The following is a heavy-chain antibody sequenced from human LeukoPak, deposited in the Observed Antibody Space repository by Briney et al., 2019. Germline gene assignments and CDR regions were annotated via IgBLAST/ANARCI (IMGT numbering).Heavy chain of an antibody. Sequence: GGSLRLSCAASGFSFSTYWMSWVRQTPEKGLEWVSYISSSGSTIYYADSVKGRFTISRDNSKNTLYLQMNSLRAEDTAVYYCAKDFNLWFGDPVDVWGQGTTVTVSS. CDR1: GFSFSTYW. V-gene: IGHV3-48*01. J-gene: IGHJ6*02. CDR3: AKDFNLWFGDPVDV. CDR2: ISSSGSTI. D-gene: IGHD3-10*01.